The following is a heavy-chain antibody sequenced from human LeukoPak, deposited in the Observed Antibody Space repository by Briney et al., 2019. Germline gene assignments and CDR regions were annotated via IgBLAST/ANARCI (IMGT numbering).Heavy chain of an antibody. D-gene: IGHD2-2*01. CDR2: IYYSGST. CDR3: AKHDDPIVPAALFDY. CDR1: GGSISSSSYY. Sequence: SETLSLTCTVSGGSISSSSYYWGWIRQPPGKGLEWIGSIYYSGSTYYNPSLKSRFPISVDTSKNQSSLNLSSVTAAGTAVYYGAKHDDPIVPAALFDYWGQGTLVTVSS. J-gene: IGHJ4*02. V-gene: IGHV4-39*01.